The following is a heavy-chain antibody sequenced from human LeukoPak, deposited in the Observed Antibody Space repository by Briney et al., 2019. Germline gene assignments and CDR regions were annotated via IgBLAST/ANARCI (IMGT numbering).Heavy chain of an antibody. Sequence: PGGSLRLSCEASGFTFSSYAMSWVRQAPGKGLEWVSAISGSGGSTYYADSVKGRFTISRDNSKNTLYLQMNSLRAEDTAVYYCARWRDIVVVVAAIDYWGQGTLVTVSS. CDR2: ISGSGGST. J-gene: IGHJ4*02. CDR3: ARWRDIVVVVAAIDY. CDR1: GFTFSSYA. D-gene: IGHD2-15*01. V-gene: IGHV3-23*01.